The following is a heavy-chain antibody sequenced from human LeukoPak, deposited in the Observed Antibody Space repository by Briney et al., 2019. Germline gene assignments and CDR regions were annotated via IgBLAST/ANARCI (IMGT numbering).Heavy chain of an antibody. J-gene: IGHJ4*02. Sequence: GGSLRLSCVASGFTFTIYSMNWVRQAPGKGLEWVSYISSSSSTVYYADSVKGRFTISRDNAKNSLYLQMNSLRAEDTAVYYCARGPVVVAATMPTDYWGQGTLVTVSS. D-gene: IGHD2-15*01. CDR2: ISSSSSTV. CDR1: GFTFTIYS. V-gene: IGHV3-48*01. CDR3: ARGPVVVAATMPTDY.